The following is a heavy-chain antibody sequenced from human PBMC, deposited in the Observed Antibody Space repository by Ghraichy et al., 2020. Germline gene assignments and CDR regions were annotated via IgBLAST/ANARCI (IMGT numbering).Heavy chain of an antibody. CDR3: ARGHYDFWSGYYTRWFDP. D-gene: IGHD3-3*01. CDR1: GGSISSYY. V-gene: IGHV4-59*01. J-gene: IGHJ5*02. Sequence: SQTLSLTCTVSGGSISSYYWSWIRQPPGKGLEWIGYIYYSGSTNYNPSLKSRVTISVDTSKNQFSLKLSSVTAADTAVYYCARGHYDFWSGYYTRWFDPWGQGTLVTVSS. CDR2: IYYSGST.